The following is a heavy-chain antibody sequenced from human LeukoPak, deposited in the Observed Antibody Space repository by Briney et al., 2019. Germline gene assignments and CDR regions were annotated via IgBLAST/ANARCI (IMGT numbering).Heavy chain of an antibody. V-gene: IGHV3-30*02. D-gene: IGHD6-6*01. CDR3: SPIAAVGTHNVFDI. CDR1: GFTFSNFG. CDR2: IRDDGINH. J-gene: IGHJ3*02. Sequence: GGSLRLSCAASGFTFSNFGMHWVRQAPGKGLEWVAFIRDDGINHHYADSVKGRFTISRDNSKNTLYLQMNNLRAEDTALYYCSPIAAVGTHNVFDIWDQGTMVTVSS.